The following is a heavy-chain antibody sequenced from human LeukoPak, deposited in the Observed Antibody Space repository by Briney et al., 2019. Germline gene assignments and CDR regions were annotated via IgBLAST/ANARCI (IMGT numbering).Heavy chain of an antibody. D-gene: IGHD3-16*01. CDR1: GFTFSSNW. CDR3: ARGGGAKDTFDI. Sequence: PGGSLRLSCAAAGFTFSSNWMSWVRQAPGKGLEWVASIKQDGSEKNDVDSVKGRFTISRDNAKNSLYLQMNSLRVEDTAVYYCARGGGAKDTFDIWGQGTMVTVS. J-gene: IGHJ3*02. V-gene: IGHV3-7*01. CDR2: IKQDGSEK.